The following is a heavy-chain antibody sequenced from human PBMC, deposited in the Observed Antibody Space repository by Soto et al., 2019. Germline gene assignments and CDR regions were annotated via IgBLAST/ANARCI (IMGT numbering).Heavy chain of an antibody. Sequence: VQLLESGGGLVQPGGSLRLSCAASGFTFSSYAMSWVRQAPGKGLAWVSAISGSGGSTYYADSVKGRFTISRDNSKNTLYLQMNSLRAEDTAVYYCAILVRFLEWYLFDYWGQGTLVTVSS. D-gene: IGHD3-3*01. J-gene: IGHJ4*02. CDR1: GFTFSSYA. V-gene: IGHV3-23*01. CDR2: ISGSGGST. CDR3: AILVRFLEWYLFDY.